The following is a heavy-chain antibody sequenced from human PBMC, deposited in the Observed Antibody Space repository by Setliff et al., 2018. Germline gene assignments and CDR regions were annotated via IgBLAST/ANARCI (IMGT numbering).Heavy chain of an antibody. D-gene: IGHD1-1*01. Sequence: NPSETLSLTCAVSGDSISNDYWWSWVRQPPERELEWIGEINQSGTTNYNPPLKGRAPISVDNSKNQFSLNLNSVTVADTAVYFCARGVRTGHLDSWGQGTLVTVSS. CDR1: GDSISNDYW. V-gene: IGHV4-4*02. CDR2: INQSGTT. J-gene: IGHJ4*02. CDR3: ARGVRTGHLDS.